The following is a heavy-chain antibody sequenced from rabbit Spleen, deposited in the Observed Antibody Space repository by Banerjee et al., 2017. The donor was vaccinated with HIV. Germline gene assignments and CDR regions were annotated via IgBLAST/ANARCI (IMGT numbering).Heavy chain of an antibody. J-gene: IGHJ3*01. V-gene: IGHV1S40*01. CDR1: GFSFSSSYW. D-gene: IGHD1-1*01. CDR3: ARRDTGASGYTTGL. Sequence: QSLEESGGDLVKPGASLTLTCTASGFSFSSSYWMRWVRQAPGKGLEWIGCIYTGSGSTWYASWAKGRFTISKTSSTAVDLKMTSLTAADTATYFCARRDTGASGYTTGLWGQGTLVTVS. CDR2: IYTGSGST.